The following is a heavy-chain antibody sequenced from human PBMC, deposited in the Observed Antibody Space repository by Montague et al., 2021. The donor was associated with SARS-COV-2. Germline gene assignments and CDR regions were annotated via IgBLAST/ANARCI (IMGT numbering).Heavy chain of an antibody. CDR3: ARGWFSPRIVVAIRGHFDY. J-gene: IGHJ4*02. CDR1: GGSISSYY. Sequence: SETLSLTCTVSGGSISSYYWSWIRQPPGKGLKWIWYMYYSCSTNYNPSLRSRVTISVYTSKNQFSPKLSSMTAADTAVDYCARGWFSPRIVVAIRGHFDYWGQGTLVTVSS. CDR2: MYYSCST. D-gene: IGHD3-22*01. V-gene: IGHV4-59*01.